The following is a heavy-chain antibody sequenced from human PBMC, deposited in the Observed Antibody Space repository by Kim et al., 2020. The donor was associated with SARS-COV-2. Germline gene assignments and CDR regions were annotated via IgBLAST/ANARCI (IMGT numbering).Heavy chain of an antibody. CDR2: INWNGGST. J-gene: IGHJ2*01. CDR1: GFTFDDYG. D-gene: IGHD7-27*01. CDR3: ARAPLGPQVFYWYFDL. V-gene: IGHV3-20*01. Sequence: GGSLRLSCAASGFTFDDYGMSWVRQAPGKGLEWVSGINWNGGSTGYADSVKGRFTISRDNAKNSLYLQMNSLRAEDTALYHCARAPLGPQVFYWYFDLWGRGTLVTVSS.